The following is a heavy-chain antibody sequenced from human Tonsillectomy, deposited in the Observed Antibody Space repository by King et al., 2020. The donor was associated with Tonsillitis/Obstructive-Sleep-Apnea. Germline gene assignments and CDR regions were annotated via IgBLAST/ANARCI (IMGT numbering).Heavy chain of an antibody. D-gene: IGHD2-8*01. CDR2: IYDSGST. CDR3: ARDMVLEAGGDAFDI. J-gene: IGHJ3*02. CDR1: GGSISSYY. Sequence: VQLQESGPGRVKPSETLSLTCTVSGGSISSYYWSWIRQPPGKGLEWIGDIYDSGSTNYNPSLKSRVTISVDTSKNQFSLKLSSVTAADTAVYYCARDMVLEAGGDAFDIWGQGTMVTVSS. V-gene: IGHV4-59*01.